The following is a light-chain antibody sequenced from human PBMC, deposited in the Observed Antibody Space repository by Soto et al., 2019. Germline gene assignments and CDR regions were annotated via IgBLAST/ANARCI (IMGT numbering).Light chain of an antibody. Sequence: DIVMTQSPLSLPVTPGEPASISCRSSQSLLHSNGYNYLDWYLQKPGQSPQLLIYLGSNRASGVPDRFSGSGSGTDFTLKISRVEAEDVGVYYCMQALQTPPSTFGGGTKV. CDR3: MQALQTPPST. CDR2: LGS. CDR1: QSLLHSNGYNY. J-gene: IGKJ4*01. V-gene: IGKV2-28*01.